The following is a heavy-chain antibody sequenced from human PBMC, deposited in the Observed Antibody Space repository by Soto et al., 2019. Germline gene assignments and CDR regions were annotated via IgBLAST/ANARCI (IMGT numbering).Heavy chain of an antibody. J-gene: IGHJ3*02. V-gene: IGHV4-31*03. Sequence: SETLSLTCTVSGGSISSGGYYWSWIRQHPGKGLEWIGYIYYSGSTYYNPSLKSRVTISVDTSKNQFSLKLSSVTAADTAVYYCARAPLPYCSGGSCYPGGAFDIWGQGTMVTVSS. CDR2: IYYSGST. CDR3: ARAPLPYCSGGSCYPGGAFDI. CDR1: GGSISSGGYY. D-gene: IGHD2-15*01.